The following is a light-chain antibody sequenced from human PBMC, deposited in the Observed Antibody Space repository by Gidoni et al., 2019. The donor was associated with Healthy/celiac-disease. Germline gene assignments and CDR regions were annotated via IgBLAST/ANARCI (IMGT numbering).Light chain of an antibody. V-gene: IGKV4-1*01. CDR2: WAS. CDR3: QQYYSTPPT. Sequence: DIVMTQSPDSLAVSLGERATINCKSSQNVLYSSNNKHYLAWYQQKPGQPPNLLISWASTRESGVPDRFSGSGSGTDFTLTISSLQAEDVAVYYCQQYYSTPPTFGQGTKLEIK. J-gene: IGKJ2*01. CDR1: QNVLYSSNNKHY.